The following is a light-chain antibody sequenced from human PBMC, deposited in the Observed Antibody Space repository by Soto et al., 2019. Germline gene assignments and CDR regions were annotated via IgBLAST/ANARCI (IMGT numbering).Light chain of an antibody. CDR2: EAS. J-gene: IGKJ4*01. CDR3: QQYYSYPLT. V-gene: IGKV1-8*01. CDR1: HSINSY. Sequence: AIPLTQSPSSVSVNLAARDTIPCLASHSINSYLACEQQKPGKAPQLLIYEASTLKGGVPSWFSGGGSGADFTITISCLQAEDFATYYCQQYYSYPLTFAEGTKV.